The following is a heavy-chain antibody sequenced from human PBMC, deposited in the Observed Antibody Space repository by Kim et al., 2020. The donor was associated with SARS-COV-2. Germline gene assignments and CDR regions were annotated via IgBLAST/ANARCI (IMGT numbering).Heavy chain of an antibody. CDR1: GFTFSSYA. CDR3: AKHNYYDSSGYSQGIDY. V-gene: IGHV3-23*01. J-gene: IGHJ4*02. D-gene: IGHD3-22*01. Sequence: GGSLRLSCAASGFTFSSYAMSWVRQAPGKGLEWVSAISGSGGSTYYADSVKGRFTISRDNSKNTLYLQMNSLRAEDTAVYYCAKHNYYDSSGYSQGIDYWGQGTLVTVSS. CDR2: ISGSGGST.